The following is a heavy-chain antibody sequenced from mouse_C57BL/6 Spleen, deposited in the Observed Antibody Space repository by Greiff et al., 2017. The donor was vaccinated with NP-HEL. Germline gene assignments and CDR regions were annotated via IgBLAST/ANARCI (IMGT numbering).Heavy chain of an antibody. V-gene: IGHV4-1*01. CDR1: GIDFSRYW. CDR2: INPDSSTI. D-gene: IGHD1-1*01. Sequence: EVKLQESGGGLVQPGGSLKLSCAASGIDFSRYWMSWVRRAPGKGLEWIGEINPDSSTINYAPSLKDKFIISRDNAKNTLYLQMSKVRSEDTALYYCARAGYYGSSPWYFDVWGTGTTVTVSS. J-gene: IGHJ1*03. CDR3: ARAGYYGSSPWYFDV.